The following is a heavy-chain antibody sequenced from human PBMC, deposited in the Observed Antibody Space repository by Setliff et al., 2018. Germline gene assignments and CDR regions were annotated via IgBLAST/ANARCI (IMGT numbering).Heavy chain of an antibody. CDR1: GGTFSGYY. D-gene: IGHD3-10*01. CDR3: ASTNFLPRGFGYYYGSVKMDV. CDR2: INHSGST. V-gene: IGHV4-34*01. J-gene: IGHJ6*04. Sequence: LSLTCAVYGGTFSGYYWSWIRQPPGKGLEWIGEINHSGSTNYNPSLKSRVTISVDTSKNQFSLKLSSVTAADTAVYYCASTNFLPRGFGYYYGSVKMDVWGKGTTVTVSS.